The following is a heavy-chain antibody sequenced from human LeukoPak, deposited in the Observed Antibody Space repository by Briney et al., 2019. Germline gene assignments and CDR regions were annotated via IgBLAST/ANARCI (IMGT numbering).Heavy chain of an antibody. CDR2: INPNSGGT. V-gene: IGHV1-2*06. D-gene: IGHD3-22*01. CDR1: GYTFTGYY. CDR3: ARGPPYYDSSGYYFV. Sequence: ASVKVSCKASGYTFTGYYMHWVRQAPGQGLEWMGRINPNSGGTNYAQKFQGRVTITADESTSTAYMELSSLRSEDTAVYYCARGPPYYDSSGYYFVWGQGTLVTVSS. J-gene: IGHJ4*02.